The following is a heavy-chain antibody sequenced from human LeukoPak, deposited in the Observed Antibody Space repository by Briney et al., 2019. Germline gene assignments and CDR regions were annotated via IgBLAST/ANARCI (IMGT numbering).Heavy chain of an antibody. D-gene: IGHD1-26*01. V-gene: IGHV3-9*01. J-gene: IGHJ4*02. Sequence: GGSLRLSCAASGFTFDDYAMHWVRQAPGKGLEWVSGISWNSGSIGYADSVKGRFTFSRDNAKNSVFLQMNSLRGDDTAIYYCARGSQWELLGSCDYWGQGTPVTVSS. CDR1: GFTFDDYA. CDR2: ISWNSGSI. CDR3: ARGSQWELLGSCDY.